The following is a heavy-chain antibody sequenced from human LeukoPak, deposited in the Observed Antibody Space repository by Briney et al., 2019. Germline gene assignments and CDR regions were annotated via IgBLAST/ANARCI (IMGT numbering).Heavy chain of an antibody. Sequence: GGCLRLSCAASGFTFSSYSMNWVRQAPGKGLEWVSFISSSSSYIYYADSVKGRFTISRDNAKNSLYLQMNSLRAEDTAVYYCAKELTDYGDYYYGMDVWGQGTTVTVSS. D-gene: IGHD4-17*01. CDR3: AKELTDYGDYYYGMDV. CDR2: ISSSSSYI. CDR1: GFTFSSYS. V-gene: IGHV3-21*01. J-gene: IGHJ6*02.